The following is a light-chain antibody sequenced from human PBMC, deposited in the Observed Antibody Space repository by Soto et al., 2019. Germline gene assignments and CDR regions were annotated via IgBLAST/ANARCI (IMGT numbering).Light chain of an antibody. CDR3: QSYDSSLGGPSYV. CDR2: GNS. J-gene: IGLJ1*01. V-gene: IGLV1-40*01. Sequence: QSVLTQPPSVSGAPGQRVTISCTGSSSNIGAGYDVHWYQQLPGAAPKLLIYGNSNRPSGVPDRFSGSKSGTSASLAITGLQAEDEADYYCQSYDSSLGGPSYVFGTGTKLTVL. CDR1: SSNIGAGYD.